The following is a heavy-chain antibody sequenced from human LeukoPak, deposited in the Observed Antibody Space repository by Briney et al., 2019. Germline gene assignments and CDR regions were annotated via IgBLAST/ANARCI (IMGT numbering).Heavy chain of an antibody. CDR2: MNPNSGNT. J-gene: IGHJ4*02. D-gene: IGHD1-26*01. Sequence: ASVKVSCKASGYTFTSYDINWVRQATGQGLEWMGWMNPNSGNTGYAQKFQGRVTMTRNTSISTAYMELSSLRAEDTAVYYCARDDSSGSYFSGDYWGQGTLVTVSS. CDR3: ARDDSSGSYFSGDY. V-gene: IGHV1-8*01. CDR1: GYTFTSYD.